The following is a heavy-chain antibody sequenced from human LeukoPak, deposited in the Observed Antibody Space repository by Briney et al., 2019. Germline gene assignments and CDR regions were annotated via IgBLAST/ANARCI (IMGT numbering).Heavy chain of an antibody. CDR2: INLNSGGA. CDR3: AKIRLGRLDP. D-gene: IGHD6-6*01. V-gene: IGHV1-2*02. CDR1: GDTFSNYY. Sequence: ASVKVSFKASGDTFSNYYIHWLRQAPGQGPEWVGWINLNSGGANYAQKFQGRVTLTRDTSISTAYLVLSSLRSDDTSIYYCAKIRLGRLDPSGQGTLVTVSS. J-gene: IGHJ5*02.